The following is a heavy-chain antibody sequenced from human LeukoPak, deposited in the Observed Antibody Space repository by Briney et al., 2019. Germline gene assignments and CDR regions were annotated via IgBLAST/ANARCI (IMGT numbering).Heavy chain of an antibody. J-gene: IGHJ2*01. CDR1: GGSISGDF. CDR3: ARKRVGATTGWYFDI. D-gene: IGHD1-26*01. CDR2: IYNSGST. Sequence: SETLSLTCTVSGGSISGDFWSWLRQRAGKGLEWIGRIYNSGSTNYNPSLKSRVTMSVDTSKNQFSLKVTSVTAADTAVYYCARKRVGATTGWYFDIWGRGTLVTVSS. V-gene: IGHV4-4*07.